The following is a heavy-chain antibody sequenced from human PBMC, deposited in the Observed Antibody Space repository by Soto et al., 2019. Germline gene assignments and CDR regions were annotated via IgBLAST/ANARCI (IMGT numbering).Heavy chain of an antibody. Sequence: GGSLRLSCAASGFTFSNAWMNWVRQAPGKGLEWVGRIKSKTDGGTTDYAAPVKGRFTISRDDSKNTLYLQMNSLKTEDTAVYYCTTSLEGYYDILTGYYRTVWGQGTLVTVSS. J-gene: IGHJ4*02. CDR1: GFTFSNAW. CDR3: TTSLEGYYDILTGYYRTV. D-gene: IGHD3-9*01. V-gene: IGHV3-15*07. CDR2: IKSKTDGGTT.